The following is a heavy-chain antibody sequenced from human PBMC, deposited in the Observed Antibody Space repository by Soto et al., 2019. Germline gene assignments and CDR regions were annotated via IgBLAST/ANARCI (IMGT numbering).Heavy chain of an antibody. CDR1: GSSMISYS. CDR3: ATVPSP. CDR2: IYHSGST. V-gene: IGHV4-30-2*01. J-gene: IGHJ5*02. Sequence: SETLSLTCTVSGSSMISYSWSWIRQPPGKGLEWIGYIYHSGSTYYNPSLKSRVTISVDRSKNQFSPKLSSVTAADTAVYYCATVPSPWGQGTLVTVSS.